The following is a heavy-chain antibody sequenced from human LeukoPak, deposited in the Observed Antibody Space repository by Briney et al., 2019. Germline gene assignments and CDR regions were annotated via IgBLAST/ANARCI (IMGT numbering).Heavy chain of an antibody. J-gene: IGHJ6*03. D-gene: IGHD2-2*01. CDR3: AKRGIVVVPAAPINYYYYMDV. CDR1: GFTFSSYG. CDR2: IWYDGSNK. Sequence: GRSLRLSCAASGFTFSSYGMHWVRQAPGKGLEWVAVIWYDGSNKYYADSVKGRFTISRDNSKNTLYLQMNSLRAEDTAVYYCAKRGIVVVPAAPINYYYYMDVWGKGTTVTDSS. V-gene: IGHV3-33*06.